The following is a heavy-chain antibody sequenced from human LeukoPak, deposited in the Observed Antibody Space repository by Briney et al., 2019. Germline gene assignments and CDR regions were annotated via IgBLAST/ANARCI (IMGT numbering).Heavy chain of an antibody. CDR1: GGTFSSYA. D-gene: IGHD6-13*01. V-gene: IGHV1-69*05. CDR2: IIPIFGTA. J-gene: IGHJ4*02. CDR3: ARVGTAAAGTLDY. Sequence: GASVKVSCKASGGTFSSYAISWVRQAPGQGLEWMGGIIPIFGTANYAQKFQGRVTITTDESTSTAYMELSSQRSEDTAVYYCARVGTAAAGTLDYWGQGTLVTVSS.